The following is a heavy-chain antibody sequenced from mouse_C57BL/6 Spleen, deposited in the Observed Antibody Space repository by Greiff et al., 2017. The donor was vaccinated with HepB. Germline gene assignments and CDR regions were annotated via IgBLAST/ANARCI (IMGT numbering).Heavy chain of an antibody. J-gene: IGHJ4*01. CDR1: GFSLTSYG. CDR2: IWRGGST. D-gene: IGHD4-1*01. V-gene: IGHV2-5*01. Sequence: VKLVESGPGLVQPSQCLSITCTVSGFSLTSYGVHWVRQSPGKGLEWLGVIWRGGSTDYNAAFMSRLSITKDNSKSQVFFKMNSLQADDTAIYYCAKNWDGAMDYWGQGTSVTVSS. CDR3: AKNWDGAMDY.